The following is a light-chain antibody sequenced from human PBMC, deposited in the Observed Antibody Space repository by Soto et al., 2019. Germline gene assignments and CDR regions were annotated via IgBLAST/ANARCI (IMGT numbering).Light chain of an antibody. CDR3: FSFTTTSTHV. CDR2: GVN. CDR1: SSDFGDDKY. J-gene: IGLJ1*01. Sequence: QSALTQPASVSGSPGQSITVSCTGSSSDFGDDKYVSWYQQQPGKGPNLLIYGVNSRPSGISNRFSGSKSGNTASLTISGLQVEDEAEYFCFSFTTTSTHVFGTGTKATVL. V-gene: IGLV2-14*01.